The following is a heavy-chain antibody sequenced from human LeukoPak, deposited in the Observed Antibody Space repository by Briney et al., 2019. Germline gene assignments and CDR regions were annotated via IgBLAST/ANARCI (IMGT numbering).Heavy chain of an antibody. CDR1: ALTFSSYW. J-gene: IGHJ4*02. Sequence: PGGSLRLSCAASALTFSSYWMSWVRQAPGKGLEWVANINQDGRQKNYVDSVRGRFTISRDNAKNSLYLQMNSLRAEDTAVYYCARDPDLRRGFDGEGYWGQGTLVTVSS. CDR2: INQDGRQK. CDR3: ARDPDLRRGFDGEGY. V-gene: IGHV3-7*05. D-gene: IGHD3-10*01.